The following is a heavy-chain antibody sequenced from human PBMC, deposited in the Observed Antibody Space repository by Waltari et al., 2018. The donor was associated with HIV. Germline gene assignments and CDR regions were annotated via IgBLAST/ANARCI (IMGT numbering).Heavy chain of an antibody. CDR3: ARDHYDSSMMCYGMDV. CDR1: GYTFTGYY. CDR2: INPNSGGT. J-gene: IGHJ6*02. D-gene: IGHD3-22*01. Sequence: QVQLVQSGAEVRRPGASVRVSCKAPGYTFTGYYMHWVRQAPGQGLEWMGWINPNSGGTNYAQKFQGRVTMTRDTSISTAYMELSRLRSDDTAVYYCARDHYDSSMMCYGMDVWGQGTTVTVSS. V-gene: IGHV1-2*02.